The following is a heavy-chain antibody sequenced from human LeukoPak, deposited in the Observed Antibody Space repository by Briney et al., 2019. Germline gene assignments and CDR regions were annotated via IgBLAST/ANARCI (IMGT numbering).Heavy chain of an antibody. CDR2: IYTTGST. CDR1: GGSIISYY. Sequence: SGTLSLTCTVSGGSIISYYWSWVRQPAGKGLEWIGRIYTTGSTNYNPSLKSRVTMSVDTSKNQFSLKLSSVTAADTAVYYCAREVKSSAGPASRREFDCWGQGTLVTVSS. CDR3: AREVKSSAGPASRREFDC. D-gene: IGHD2-2*01. V-gene: IGHV4-4*07. J-gene: IGHJ4*02.